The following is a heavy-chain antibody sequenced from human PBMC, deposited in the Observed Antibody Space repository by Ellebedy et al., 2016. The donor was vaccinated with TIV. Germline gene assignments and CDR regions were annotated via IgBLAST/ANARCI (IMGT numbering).Heavy chain of an antibody. CDR2: IYSGGST. V-gene: IGHV3-66*01. Sequence: PGGSLRLSCAASGFTVSSNYMSWVRQAPGKGLEWVSVIYSGGSTYYADSVKGRFTISRDNSKNTLYLQMNSLRAEDTAVYYCARRSLSNYEGRGTLLFDYWGQGTLVTVSS. D-gene: IGHD4-11*01. CDR3: ARRSLSNYEGRGTLLFDY. J-gene: IGHJ4*02. CDR1: GFTVSSNY.